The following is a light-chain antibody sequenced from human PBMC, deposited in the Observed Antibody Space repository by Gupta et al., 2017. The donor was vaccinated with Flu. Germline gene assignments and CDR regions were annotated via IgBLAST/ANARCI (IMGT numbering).Light chain of an antibody. CDR2: LNSDGSH. CDR3: QTWGTGILV. V-gene: IGLV4-69*01. J-gene: IGLJ3*02. CDR1: SGHSSYA. Sequence: SLGASVKLTCTLSSGHSSYAIAWHQQQPEKGPRYLMKLNSDGSHSKGDGIPDRFSGSSSGAERYLTISSLRSEDEADYYCQTWGTGILVFGGGTKLTVL.